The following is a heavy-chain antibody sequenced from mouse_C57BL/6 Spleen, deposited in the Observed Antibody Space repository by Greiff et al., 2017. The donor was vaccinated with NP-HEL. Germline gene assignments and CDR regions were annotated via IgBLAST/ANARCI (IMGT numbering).Heavy chain of an antibody. CDR2: IYPGDGDT. V-gene: IGHV1-82*01. Sequence: VKVVESGPELVKPGASVKISCKASGYAFSSSWMNWVKQRPGKGLEWIGRIYPGDGDTNYNGKFKGKATLTADKSSSTAYMQLSSLTSEDSAVYFCARGGNYGYFDVWGTGTTVTVSS. CDR3: ARGGNYGYFDV. CDR1: GYAFSSSW. J-gene: IGHJ1*03.